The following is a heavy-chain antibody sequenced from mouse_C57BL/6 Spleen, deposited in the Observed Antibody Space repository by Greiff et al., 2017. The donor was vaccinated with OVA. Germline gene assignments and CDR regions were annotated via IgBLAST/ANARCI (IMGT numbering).Heavy chain of an antibody. J-gene: IGHJ4*01. CDR3: ARGDDGYSYAMDY. CDR1: GYTFTSYW. D-gene: IGHD2-3*01. V-gene: IGHV1-64*01. Sequence: QVQLQQSGAELVKPGASVKLSCKASGYTFTSYWMHWVKQRPGQGLEWIGMIHPNSGSTNYNEKFKSKATLTVDKSSSTAYMQLSSLTSEDSAVYYCARGDDGYSYAMDYWGQGTSVTVSS. CDR2: IHPNSGST.